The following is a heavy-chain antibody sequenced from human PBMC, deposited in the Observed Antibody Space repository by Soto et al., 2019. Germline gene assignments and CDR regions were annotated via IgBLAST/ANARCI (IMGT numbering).Heavy chain of an antibody. CDR2: IKDSGST. Sequence: QVQLQQWGAGLLKPSETLSLTCTVYGGSFSGYYWSWIRQPPGKGLEWIGEIKDSGSTNYNRSLKSRVIISVDTSENQFSLKVTSVTAADTAVYYCARWGYNNGYRFDPWGQGTLVTVSS. J-gene: IGHJ5*02. CDR1: GGSFSGYY. D-gene: IGHD5-18*01. CDR3: ARWGYNNGYRFDP. V-gene: IGHV4-34*01.